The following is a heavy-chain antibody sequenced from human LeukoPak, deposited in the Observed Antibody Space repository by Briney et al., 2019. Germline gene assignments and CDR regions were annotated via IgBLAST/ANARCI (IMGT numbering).Heavy chain of an antibody. V-gene: IGHV3-23*01. CDR2: ITSSGGST. CDR1: GFTFSSYA. Sequence: GGSLRLSCAASGFTFSSYAMSWVRQAPGKGLEWVSSITSSGGSTYYAGSVKGQFTISRDNSKNTVYLQMNSLRAEDTAIYYCAKLRDFFDSSGQFDYWGQGTLVTVSS. J-gene: IGHJ4*02. CDR3: AKLRDFFDSSGQFDY. D-gene: IGHD3-22*01.